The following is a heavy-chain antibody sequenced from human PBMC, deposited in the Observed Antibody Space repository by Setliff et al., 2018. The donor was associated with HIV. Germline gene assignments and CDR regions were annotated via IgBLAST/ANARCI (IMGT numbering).Heavy chain of an antibody. Sequence: ASVKVSCKASGYTFSSYVMNWVRQAPGHKLEWMGWINAGNGYTKYSQKFQGRVSITRDTSASTAYMELSSLRSEDTAVYYCARQRNSGTFYYSYYYMDVWGKGTTVTVSS. CDR3: ARQRNSGTFYYSYYYMDV. D-gene: IGHD1-26*01. CDR1: GYTFSSYV. V-gene: IGHV1-3*01. CDR2: INAGNGYT. J-gene: IGHJ6*03.